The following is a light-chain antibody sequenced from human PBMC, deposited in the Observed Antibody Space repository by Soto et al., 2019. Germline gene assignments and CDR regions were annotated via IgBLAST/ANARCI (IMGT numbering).Light chain of an antibody. CDR2: STN. J-gene: IGLJ3*02. CDR1: SGSVSTSYY. V-gene: IGLV8-61*01. Sequence: QTVVTQEPSFSVSPGGTVTLTCGLSSGSVSTSYYPSWYQQTPGQAPRTLIHSTNTRSSGVPDRFSGSILGNKAALTITGAQADDESDYYCVLYMGSGVVVFGGGIKLTVL. CDR3: VLYMGSGVVV.